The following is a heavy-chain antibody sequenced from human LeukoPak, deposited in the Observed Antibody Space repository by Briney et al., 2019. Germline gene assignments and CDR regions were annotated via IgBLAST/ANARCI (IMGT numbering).Heavy chain of an antibody. Sequence: ASVKVSCKASGYTFTSYDINWVRQAPGQGLEWMGWMNPNSGNTGYAQKFQGRVTITRNTSISTAYMELSSLRSEDTAVYYCARGLTGYDFWSGYYSGYYYYYMDVWGKGTTVTISS. CDR1: GYTFTSYD. CDR3: ARGLTGYDFWSGYYSGYYYYYMDV. D-gene: IGHD3-3*01. J-gene: IGHJ6*03. V-gene: IGHV1-8*03. CDR2: MNPNSGNT.